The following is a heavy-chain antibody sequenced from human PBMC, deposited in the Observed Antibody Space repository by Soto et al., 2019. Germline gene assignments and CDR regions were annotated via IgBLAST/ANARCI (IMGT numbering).Heavy chain of an antibody. CDR2: INAGNGNT. CDR1: GYTFTSYA. Sequence: ASVKVSCKASGYTFTSYAMHWVRQAPGQRLEWMGWINAGNGNTKYSQKFQGRVTITRDTSASTAYMELSSLRSEDTAVYYCARGDSLGYCSGGSCRSDAFDIWGQGTMVTVSS. J-gene: IGHJ3*02. CDR3: ARGDSLGYCSGGSCRSDAFDI. V-gene: IGHV1-3*01. D-gene: IGHD2-15*01.